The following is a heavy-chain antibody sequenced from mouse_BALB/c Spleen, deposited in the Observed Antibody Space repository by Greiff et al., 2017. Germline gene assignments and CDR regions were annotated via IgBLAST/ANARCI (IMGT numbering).Heavy chain of an antibody. J-gene: IGHJ1*01. CDR2: ISSGGGST. D-gene: IGHD2-2*01. V-gene: IGHV5-12-1*01. CDR3: ARHEGYDGVHWYFDV. Sequence: EVKLMESGGGLVKHGGSLKLSCAASGFAFSSYDMSWVRQTPEKRLEWVAYISSGGGSTYYPDTVKGRFTISRDNAKNTLYLQMSSLKSEDTAMYYCARHEGYDGVHWYFDVWGAGTTVTVSS. CDR1: GFAFSSYD.